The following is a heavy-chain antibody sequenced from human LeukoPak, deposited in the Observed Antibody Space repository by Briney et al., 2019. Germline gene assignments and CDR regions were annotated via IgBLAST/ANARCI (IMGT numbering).Heavy chain of an antibody. CDR2: INPNSGGT. V-gene: IGHV1-2*02. CDR3: ARGLVKQTNYYYYGMEV. J-gene: IGHJ6*02. D-gene: IGHD3-9*01. Sequence: GASVKVSCTASGYTFTGYYMHWVRQAPGQGLEWMGWINPNSGGTNYAQKFQGRVTMTRDTSISTAYMELSRLRSDDTAVYYCARGLVKQTNYYYYGMEVWGQGTTVTVSS. CDR1: GYTFTGYY.